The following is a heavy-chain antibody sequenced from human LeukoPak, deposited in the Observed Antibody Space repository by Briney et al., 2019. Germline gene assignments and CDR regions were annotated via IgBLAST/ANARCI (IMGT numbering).Heavy chain of an antibody. J-gene: IGHJ4*02. D-gene: IGHD2-21*01. V-gene: IGHV5-10-1*01. CDR3: ARHYSNDHTLFDF. CDR2: IRPSDSEP. Sequence: ESLRISCKVSGYSFSTYWITWVRQMPGGALEWMGRIRPSDSEPNYSPSFQGHVTISADRSINTVYLQWSSLRASDTAIYFCARHYSNDHTLFDFWGQGALVTV. CDR1: GYSFSTYW.